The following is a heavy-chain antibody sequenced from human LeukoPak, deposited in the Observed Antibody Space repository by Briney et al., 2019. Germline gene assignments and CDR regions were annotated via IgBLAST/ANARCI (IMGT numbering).Heavy chain of an antibody. CDR2: INPNSGGT. J-gene: IGHJ4*02. Sequence: ASVKVSCKASGYTFTGYYMHWVRQAPGQGREWMGRINPNSGGTNYAQKFQGRVTMTRDSSISTAYMGLSGLRSDDTAVYYCARALTPESAFDYWGQGTLVTVSS. CDR1: GYTFTGYY. CDR3: ARALTPESAFDY. V-gene: IGHV1-2*06.